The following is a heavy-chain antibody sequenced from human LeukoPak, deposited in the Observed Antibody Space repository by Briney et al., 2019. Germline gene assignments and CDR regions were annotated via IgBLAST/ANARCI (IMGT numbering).Heavy chain of an antibody. CDR1: GFTVSSNY. V-gene: IGHV3-53*01. J-gene: IGHJ3*02. D-gene: IGHD5-18*01. Sequence: GGSLRLSCAASGFTVSSNYMSWVRQAPGKGLEWVSVIYSGGSTYYADSVKGRFTISRDNAKNSLYLQMNSLRAEDTALYHCARYSYGSIMNAFDIWGQGTMVTVSS. CDR2: IYSGGST. CDR3: ARYSYGSIMNAFDI.